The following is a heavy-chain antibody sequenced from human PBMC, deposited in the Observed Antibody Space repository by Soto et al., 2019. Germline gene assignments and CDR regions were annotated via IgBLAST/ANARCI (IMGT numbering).Heavy chain of an antibody. CDR1: GYTFTSYA. D-gene: IGHD6-19*01. CDR2: INAGNGNT. CDR3: AKSSGWPNDAFDI. V-gene: IGHV1-3*01. Sequence: QVQLVQSGAEVKKPGASVKVSCKASGYTFTSYAMHWVRQAPGQRLEWMGWINAGNGNTKYSQKFQGRVTITRDTXASTAYMELSSLRSEDTAVYYCAKSSGWPNDAFDIWGQGTMVTVSS. J-gene: IGHJ3*02.